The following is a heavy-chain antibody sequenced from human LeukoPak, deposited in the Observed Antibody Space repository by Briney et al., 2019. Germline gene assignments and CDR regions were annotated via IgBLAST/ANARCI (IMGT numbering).Heavy chain of an antibody. D-gene: IGHD1-26*01. CDR1: GFTFGSYG. J-gene: IGHJ4*02. Sequence: GGSLRLSCAASGFTFGSYGMHWVRQAPGKGLEWVAFIRYDGSNKYYADSVKGRFTISRDNSKNTLYLQMNSLRAEDTAVYYCAKLVGANFDYWGQGTLVTVSS. CDR2: IRYDGSNK. V-gene: IGHV3-30*02. CDR3: AKLVGANFDY.